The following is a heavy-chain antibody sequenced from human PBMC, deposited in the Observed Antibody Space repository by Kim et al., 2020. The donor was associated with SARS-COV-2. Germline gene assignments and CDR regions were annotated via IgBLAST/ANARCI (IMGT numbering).Heavy chain of an antibody. CDR3: SRHSGKHGDRGFDN. D-gene: IGHD4-17*01. J-gene: IGHJ4*02. V-gene: IGHV3-73*01. CDR2: IRSKPNNYAT. Sequence: GGSLRLSCAASGFTFSASAMHWVRQASGKGLEWVGRIRSKPNNYATSYAASVTGRFTISRDDSTNTVYLQMYSLKTDDTAVYFCSRHSGKHGDRGFDNWGQGTVVTVSS. CDR1: GFTFSASA.